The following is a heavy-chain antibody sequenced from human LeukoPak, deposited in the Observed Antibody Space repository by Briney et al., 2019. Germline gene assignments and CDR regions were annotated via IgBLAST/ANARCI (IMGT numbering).Heavy chain of an antibody. CDR3: AKHANHFYYYYMDV. J-gene: IGHJ6*03. D-gene: IGHD1-14*01. CDR2: ISGSGVTT. CDR1: GFTFSSYA. Sequence: PGGSLRLSYAASGFTFSSYAKSWVRQAPGKGLEWVSAISGSGVTTYYADSVKGRFTISRDNSKNTLYLQMNSLRAEDTAVYYCAKHANHFYYYYMDVWGKGTTATVSS. V-gene: IGHV3-23*01.